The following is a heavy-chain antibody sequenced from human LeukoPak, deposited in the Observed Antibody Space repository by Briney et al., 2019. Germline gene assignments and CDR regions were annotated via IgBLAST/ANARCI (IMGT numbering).Heavy chain of an antibody. CDR1: GGSINTALYY. D-gene: IGHD2-2*02. CDR3: ARGIVVVPAAIFNISYYYYYMDV. CDR2: VSHDGIT. J-gene: IGHJ6*03. V-gene: IGHV4-39*07. Sequence: KSSETLSLTCTVSGGSINTALYYWAWIRQTPEQQLEWVGSVSHDGITKYGPSLGGRVTMSVDTSKNQFSLKLSSVTAADTAVYYCARGIVVVPAAIFNISYYYYYMDVWGKGTTVTVSS.